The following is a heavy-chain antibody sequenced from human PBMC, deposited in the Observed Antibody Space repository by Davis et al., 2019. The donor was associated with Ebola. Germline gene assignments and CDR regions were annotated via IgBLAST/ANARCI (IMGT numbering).Heavy chain of an antibody. D-gene: IGHD1-26*01. CDR2: IIPIFGTA. V-gene: IGHV1-69*01. CDR1: GGTFSSYA. CDR3: ASFEDMVGATRYFQH. Sequence: KVSCKASGGTFSSYAISWVRQAPGQGLEWMGGIIPIFGTANYAQKFQGRVTITADESTSTAYMELSSLRSEDTAVYYCASFEDMVGATRYFQHWGQGTLVTVSS. J-gene: IGHJ1*01.